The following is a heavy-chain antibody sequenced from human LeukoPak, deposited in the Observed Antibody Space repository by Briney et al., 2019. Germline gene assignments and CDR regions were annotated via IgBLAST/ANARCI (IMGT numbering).Heavy chain of an antibody. CDR2: ISGSGGST. Sequence: HAGGSLRLSCAASGFTFSSYSMNWVRQAPGKGLEWVSAISGSGGSTYYADSVKGRFTISRDNSKNTLYLQMNSLRAEDTAVYYCAIQRPAGNDYWGQGTLVTVSS. V-gene: IGHV3-23*01. D-gene: IGHD6-19*01. CDR3: AIQRPAGNDY. CDR1: GFTFSSYS. J-gene: IGHJ4*02.